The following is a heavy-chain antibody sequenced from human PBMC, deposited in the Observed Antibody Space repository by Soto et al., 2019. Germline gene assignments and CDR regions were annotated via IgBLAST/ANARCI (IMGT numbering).Heavy chain of an antibody. CDR1: GFTFSSYA. D-gene: IGHD3-10*01. V-gene: IGHV3-23*01. CDR3: AKDLGLLWFGGGDY. J-gene: IGHJ4*02. CDR2: ISGSGGST. Sequence: EVQLLESGGGLVQPGGSLRLSCAASGFTFSSYAMSWVRQAPGKGLEWVSAISGSGGSTYYADSVKGRFTISRDNSKNTRYLQMNSLRAEDTAVYYCAKDLGLLWFGGGDYWGQGTLVTVSS.